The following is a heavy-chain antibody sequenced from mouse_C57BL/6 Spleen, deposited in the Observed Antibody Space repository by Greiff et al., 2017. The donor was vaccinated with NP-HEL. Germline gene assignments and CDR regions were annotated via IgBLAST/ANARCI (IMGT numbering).Heavy chain of an antibody. CDR3: ARSITTVVPNWYFDV. V-gene: IGHV1-69*01. J-gene: IGHJ1*03. D-gene: IGHD1-1*01. Sequence: VQLQQPGAELVMPGASVKLSCKASGYTFTSYWMHWVKQRPGQGLEWIGEIDPSDSYTNYNQKFKGKSTLTVDKSSSTAYMQLSSLTSEDSAVYYCARSITTVVPNWYFDVWGTGTTVTVSS. CDR1: GYTFTSYW. CDR2: IDPSDSYT.